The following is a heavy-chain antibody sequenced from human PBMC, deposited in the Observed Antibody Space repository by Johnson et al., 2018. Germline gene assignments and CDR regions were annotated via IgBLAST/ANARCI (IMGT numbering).Heavy chain of an antibody. J-gene: IGHJ4*02. CDR3: ARGLYQLLSNAPYCDS. Sequence: QVQLQESGPGLVKPSETLSLTCSVSGGSISFYYWNWMRQSPGKGLEWIGTISTSGRTIYNPSLKSRVTISVYTSKNQFSLKLSSVTASDTAVYYCARGLYQLLSNAPYCDSWGQVTLVNVSS. V-gene: IGHV4-59*13. CDR1: GGSISFYY. CDR2: ISTSGRT. D-gene: IGHD2-2*01.